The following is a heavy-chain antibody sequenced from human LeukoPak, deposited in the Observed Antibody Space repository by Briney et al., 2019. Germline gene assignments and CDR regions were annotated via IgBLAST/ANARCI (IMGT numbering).Heavy chain of an antibody. V-gene: IGHV1-69*13. CDR3: ARCPPYYYYGSGETPPDYYYYGMDV. CDR1: GGTFSSYA. D-gene: IGHD3-10*01. CDR2: IIPIFGTA. J-gene: IGHJ6*02. Sequence: SVKVSCKASGGTFSSYAISWVRQAPGQGLEWMGGIIPIFGTANYAQKFQGRVTITADESTSTAYMELSSLRSEDTAVYYCARCPPYYYYGSGETPPDYYYYGMDVWGQGTTVTVSS.